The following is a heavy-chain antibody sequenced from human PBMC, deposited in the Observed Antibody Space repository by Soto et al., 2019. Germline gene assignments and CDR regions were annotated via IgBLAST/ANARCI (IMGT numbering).Heavy chain of an antibody. Sequence: GGSLRLSCAASGFTFSSYGMHWVRQAPGKGLEWVAVISYDGSNKYYANSVKGRLTISRDNSKNTLYLQMNSLRAEDTVVYYCAKVYQSSLLVPAAPFYYYYYGMDVWGQGTTVTVSS. CDR1: GFTFSSYG. V-gene: IGHV3-30*18. J-gene: IGHJ6*02. CDR3: AKVYQSSLLVPAAPFYYYYYGMDV. D-gene: IGHD2-2*01. CDR2: ISYDGSNK.